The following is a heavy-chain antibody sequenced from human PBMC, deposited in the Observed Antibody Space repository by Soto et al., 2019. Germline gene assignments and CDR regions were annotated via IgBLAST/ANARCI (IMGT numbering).Heavy chain of an antibody. Sequence: GGSLRLSCAASGFAFSTYWMHWVRHAPGKGLLWVARIKFDGSSTYSADSVKGRFTISRDDAKNTLYLQMNGLRVDDTAVYYCARGAKNIYAMDVWGQGTTVTVSS. CDR2: IKFDGSST. V-gene: IGHV3-74*01. CDR1: GFAFSTYW. J-gene: IGHJ6*02. CDR3: ARGAKNIYAMDV.